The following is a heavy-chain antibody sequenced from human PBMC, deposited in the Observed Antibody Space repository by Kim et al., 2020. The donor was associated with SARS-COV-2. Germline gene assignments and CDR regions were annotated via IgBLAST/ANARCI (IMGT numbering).Heavy chain of an antibody. CDR3: ARISIAAAASFDY. Sequence: NPSLKSRVTISVDTSKNQFSLKLSSVTAADTAVYYCARISIAAAASFDYWGQGTLVTVSS. J-gene: IGHJ4*02. D-gene: IGHD6-13*01. V-gene: IGHV4-59*01.